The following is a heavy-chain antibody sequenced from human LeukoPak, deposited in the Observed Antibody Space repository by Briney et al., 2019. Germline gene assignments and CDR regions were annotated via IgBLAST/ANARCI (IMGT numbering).Heavy chain of an antibody. CDR1: GDSISSNNW. J-gene: IGHJ4*02. Sequence: SETLSLTCTVSGDSISSNNWWSWVRQPPGKGLEWIGEIYHSGTTTYNPSLMSRVTVSLDMSKNQSSLRLNSVTAADTAVYYCARRITGVLAPFDSWGQGTLVTVSS. CDR3: ARRITGVLAPFDS. CDR2: IYHSGTT. V-gene: IGHV4-4*02. D-gene: IGHD1-20*01.